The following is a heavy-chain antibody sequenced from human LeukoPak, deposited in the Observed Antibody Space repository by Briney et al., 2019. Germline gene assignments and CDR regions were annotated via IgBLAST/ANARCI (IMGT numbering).Heavy chain of an antibody. J-gene: IGHJ3*02. D-gene: IGHD3-9*01. V-gene: IGHV4-59*08. CDR3: TRRYDILTGYLDAFDI. CDR1: GGSISSYD. CDR2: IYYGGST. Sequence: SETLSLTCTVSGGSISSYDWSWIRQPPGKGLEWVGYIYYGGSTNYNPSLKSRVTISVDTSKNQFSLKLSSVTAADTAVYYCTRRYDILTGYLDAFDIWGQGTMVTVSS.